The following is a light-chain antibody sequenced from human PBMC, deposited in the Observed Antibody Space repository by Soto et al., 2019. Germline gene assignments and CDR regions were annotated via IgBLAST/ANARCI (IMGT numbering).Light chain of an antibody. V-gene: IGLV3-1*01. CDR1: KLGDKY. Sequence: SYELTQPPSVSVSPGQTASITCSGDKLGDKYACWYQQKPGQSPVQVIYQNTKRPSGIPERFSGSTSGNTATLTISGTQAMDEADYYCQAWDSSTVIFGVGTKLTVL. J-gene: IGLJ2*01. CDR2: QNT. CDR3: QAWDSSTVI.